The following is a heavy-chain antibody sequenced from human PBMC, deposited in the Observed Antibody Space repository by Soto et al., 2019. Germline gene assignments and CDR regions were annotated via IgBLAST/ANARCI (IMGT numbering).Heavy chain of an antibody. Sequence: SLKISCKGSGYSFTSYWIGWVRQMPGKGLEWMGIIYPGDSDTRYSPSFQGQVTISVDKSISTAYLQWSSLKASDTAMYYCARTSAAGKYYYGMDVWGQGTTVTVSS. CDR1: GYSFTSYW. D-gene: IGHD6-13*01. J-gene: IGHJ6*02. V-gene: IGHV5-51*01. CDR3: ARTSAAGKYYYGMDV. CDR2: IYPGDSDT.